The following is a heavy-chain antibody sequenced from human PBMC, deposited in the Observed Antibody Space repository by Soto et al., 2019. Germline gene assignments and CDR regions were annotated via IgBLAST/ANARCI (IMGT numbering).Heavy chain of an antibody. D-gene: IGHD3-16*01. CDR1: GFSLSTSGVG. CDR3: AHQGGGLFPFDY. J-gene: IGHJ4*02. CDR2: IYWDVDK. V-gene: IGHV2-5*02. Sequence: QITLKESGPTLVKPTQTLTLTCTFSGFSLSTSGVGVGWIRQPPGKALEWLALIYWDVDKRYTPSLKSRITITQDTSKNQVVLTMTNMDPVDTATYYCAHQGGGLFPFDYWGEGTLVTVSS.